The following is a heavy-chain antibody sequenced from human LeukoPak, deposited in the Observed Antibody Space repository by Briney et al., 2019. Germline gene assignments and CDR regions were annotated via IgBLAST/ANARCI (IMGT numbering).Heavy chain of an antibody. CDR3: ARSRSSWSTDYYYYYMDV. CDR1: GFTVSSNY. CDR2: IYSGGST. V-gene: IGHV3-53*01. Sequence: GGSLRLSCAASGFTVSSNYMSWVRQAPGKGLEWVSVIYSGGSTYYADSVKGRFTISRDNAKNSLYLQMNSLRAEDTALYYCARSRSSWSTDYYYYYMDVWGKGTTVTVSS. J-gene: IGHJ6*03. D-gene: IGHD6-13*01.